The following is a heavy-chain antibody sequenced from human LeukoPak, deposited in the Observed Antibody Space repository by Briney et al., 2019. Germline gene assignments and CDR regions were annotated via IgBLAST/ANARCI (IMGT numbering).Heavy chain of an antibody. CDR1: GFTFSRYS. V-gene: IGHV3-30*02. Sequence: GGSLRLSCAVSGFTFSRYSMNWVRQAPGKGLEWVAYIQYDGSNEQYADSVKGRFSISRDSSKNILYLQMNSLRAEDTAVYYCAKDRCSNGVGCYYYYMDVWGKGTTVTISS. CDR2: IQYDGSNE. CDR3: AKDRCSNGVGCYYYYMDV. D-gene: IGHD2-8*01. J-gene: IGHJ6*03.